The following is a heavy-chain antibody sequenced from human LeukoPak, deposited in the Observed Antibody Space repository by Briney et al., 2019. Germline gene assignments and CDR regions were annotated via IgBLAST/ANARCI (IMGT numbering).Heavy chain of an antibody. CDR2: ISYDGSNK. J-gene: IGHJ4*02. Sequence: PGRSLRLSCAASGFTFSCYGMHWVRQAPGKGLEWVAVISYDGSNKYYADSVKGRSTISRDNSKNTLYLQMNSLRAEDTAVYYCARKWDDSSSWYYFDCWGQGTLVTVSS. D-gene: IGHD6-13*01. V-gene: IGHV3-30*03. CDR1: GFTFSCYG. CDR3: ARKWDDSSSWYYFDC.